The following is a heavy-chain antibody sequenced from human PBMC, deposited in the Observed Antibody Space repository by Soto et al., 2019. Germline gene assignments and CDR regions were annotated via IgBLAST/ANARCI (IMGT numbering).Heavy chain of an antibody. CDR2: IIPNFGTP. CDR3: TRGELLDWHHYFDMDV. V-gene: IGHV1-69*06. D-gene: IGHD3-9*01. CDR1: GGSFSNYA. Sequence: SVKDSCKASGGSFSNYAVNWVRQAPGQGLEWIGGIIPNFGTPKYAQRFQDRVTITADTSATTVYMELSSLRSEDAALYYCTRGELLDWHHYFDMDVWGQVPSVTVSS. J-gene: IGHJ6*02.